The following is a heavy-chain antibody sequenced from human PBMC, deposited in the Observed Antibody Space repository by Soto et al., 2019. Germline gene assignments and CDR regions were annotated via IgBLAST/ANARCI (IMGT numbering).Heavy chain of an antibody. J-gene: IGHJ6*03. D-gene: IGHD3-10*01. CDR3: ARFMVRGVISLYYMDV. CDR2: IGTAGDT. CDR1: GFTFSSYD. Sequence: GGSLRLSCAASGFTFSSYDMHWVRQATGKGLEWVSAIGTAGDTYYPGSVKGRFTISRENAKNSLYLQMNSLRAGDTAVYYCARFMVRGVISLYYMDVWGKGTTVTVSS. V-gene: IGHV3-13*01.